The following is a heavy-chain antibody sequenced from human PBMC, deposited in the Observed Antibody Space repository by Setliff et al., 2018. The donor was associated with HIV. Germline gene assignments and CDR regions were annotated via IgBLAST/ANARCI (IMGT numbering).Heavy chain of an antibody. J-gene: IGHJ4*02. CDR3: VRQGHWYIPWYFDY. CDR2: IRYDGSNQ. CDR1: GFTFSTYG. D-gene: IGHD1-20*01. Sequence: GGSLRLSCAASGFTFSTYGMQWVRQAPGKGLEWVAFIRYDGSNQYYADSVKGRFTISRDNSKNTLYLQMNSLRAEDTAVYYCVRQGHWYIPWYFDYWGQGALVTVSS. V-gene: IGHV3-30*02.